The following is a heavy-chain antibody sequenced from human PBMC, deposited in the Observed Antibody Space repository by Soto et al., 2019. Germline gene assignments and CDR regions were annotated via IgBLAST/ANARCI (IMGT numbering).Heavy chain of an antibody. CDR1: GYTFTDHY. V-gene: IGHV1-2*02. CDR2: IRPNSGNT. CDR3: GRGVSGTFGGNWVDP. J-gene: IGHJ5*02. Sequence: QVQLVQSGAEVKKPGASVRVSCKASGYTFTDHYIQWVRQAPGHGLEWVGWIRPNSGNTKVAQKFQGRVTLTRDTSISAAYMDLTRLTSDDTAVYYCGRGVSGTFGGNWVDPWGQGTLVTVSS. D-gene: IGHD1-26*01.